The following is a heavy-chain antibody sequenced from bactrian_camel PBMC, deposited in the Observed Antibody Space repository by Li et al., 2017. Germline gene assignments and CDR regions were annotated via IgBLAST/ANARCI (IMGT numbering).Heavy chain of an antibody. D-gene: IGHD1*01. CDR3: ASPAWSARRPVRVMDCSVYT. Sequence: VQLVESGGGSVQAGGSLRLSCTVSGLTNGRYCMAWFRQAPGKEREGVAVIDSTGLTNYTDSVKGRFTISKDSAKNTLYLQMNSLKPEDTAMYYCASPAWSARRPVRVMDCSVYTWGQGTQVTVS. J-gene: IGHJ6*01. CDR1: GLTNGRYC. V-gene: IGHV3S55*01. CDR2: IDSTGLT.